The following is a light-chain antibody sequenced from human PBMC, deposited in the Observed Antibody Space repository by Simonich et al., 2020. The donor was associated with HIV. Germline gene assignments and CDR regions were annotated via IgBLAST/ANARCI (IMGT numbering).Light chain of an antibody. J-gene: IGKJ3*01. CDR3: QQYYSSPFT. CDR2: WAA. CDR1: QSVLYSSNNKNY. V-gene: IGKV4-1*01. Sequence: DIVMTQSPDSLAVSLGERATINCKSSQSVLYSSNNKNYLAWYQQKPGQPPKLLIYWAATREAGIPDRFIGSGSGTDFTLTISSLRAEDVAVYYCQQYYSSPFTFGPGTKVDIK.